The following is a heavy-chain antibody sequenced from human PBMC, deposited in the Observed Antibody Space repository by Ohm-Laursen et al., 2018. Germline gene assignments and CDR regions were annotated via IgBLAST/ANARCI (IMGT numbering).Heavy chain of an antibody. CDR2: ISWNSGSI. CDR3: AKDPSIDGSGSFDY. V-gene: IGHV3-9*01. J-gene: IGHJ4*02. Sequence: SLSLSCTASGFTFDDYAMHWVWQAPGKGLGRVSGISWNSGSIGYADSVKGRFTISRDNAKNSLYLQMNSLRAEDTALYYCAKDPSIDGSGSFDYWGQGTLVTVSS. CDR1: GFTFDDYA. D-gene: IGHD6-19*01.